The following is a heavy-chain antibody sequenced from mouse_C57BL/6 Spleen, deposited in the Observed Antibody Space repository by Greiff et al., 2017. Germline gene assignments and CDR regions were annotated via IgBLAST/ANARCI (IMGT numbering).Heavy chain of an antibody. D-gene: IGHD2-4*01. CDR2: IDPNSGGT. J-gene: IGHJ4*01. CDR3: ARFDYEDYYAMDY. V-gene: IGHV1-72*01. CDR1: GYTFTSYW. Sequence: QVQLKQPGAELVKPGASVKLSCKASGYTFTSYWMHWVKQRPGRGLEWIGRIDPNSGGTKYNEKFKSKATLTVDKPSSTAYMQLSSLTSEDSAVYYCARFDYEDYYAMDYWGQGTSVTVSS.